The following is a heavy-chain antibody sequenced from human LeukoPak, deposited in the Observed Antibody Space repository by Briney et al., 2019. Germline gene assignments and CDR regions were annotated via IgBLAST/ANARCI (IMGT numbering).Heavy chain of an antibody. CDR1: GFTVSSNY. V-gene: IGHV3-66*02. D-gene: IGHD2-2*01. CDR2: IYSGGST. CDR3: ARWDIVVVPAAPGAFDI. Sequence: PGGSLRPSCAASGFTVSSNYMSWVRQAPGKGLEWVSVIYSGGSTYYADSVKGRFTISRDDSKNTLYLQMNSLRAEDTAVYYCARWDIVVVPAAPGAFDIWGQGTMVTVSS. J-gene: IGHJ3*02.